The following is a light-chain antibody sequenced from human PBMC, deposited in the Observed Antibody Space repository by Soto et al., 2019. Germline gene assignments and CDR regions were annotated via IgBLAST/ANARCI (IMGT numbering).Light chain of an antibody. CDR3: SSFTVMNTQV. CDR2: DVN. J-gene: IGLJ2*01. CDR1: SSDVGAYNY. Sequence: QSALNQPASVSEFPGQSVTISCIGTSSDVGAYNYVSWYQQHPGKAPKLIIFDVNHRPSGISNRFSGSKSGNTASLTVSGLQADDEADYYCSSFTVMNTQVFGGGTKLTVL. V-gene: IGLV2-14*03.